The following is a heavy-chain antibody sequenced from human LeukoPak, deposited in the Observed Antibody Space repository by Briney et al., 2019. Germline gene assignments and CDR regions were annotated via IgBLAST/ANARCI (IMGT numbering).Heavy chain of an antibody. V-gene: IGHV3-74*01. CDR1: GLTLSDYW. CDR2: ISNGGAST. Sequence: GGCLTLSCADTGLTLSDYWMDGVRQAPGKGLVWVSRISNGGASTSYADSVKGRFIISRDNAKNSLYLQMNSLRAEDTAVYYCARDLMRFLDWVNWGRETMVTVSS. D-gene: IGHD3/OR15-3a*01. J-gene: IGHJ4*02. CDR3: ARDLMRFLDWVN.